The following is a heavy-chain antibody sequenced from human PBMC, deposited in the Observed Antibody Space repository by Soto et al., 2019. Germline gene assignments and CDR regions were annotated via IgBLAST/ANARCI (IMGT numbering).Heavy chain of an antibody. V-gene: IGHV5-51*01. CDR2: IYPGDSDT. J-gene: IGHJ4*02. CDR1: GYSFTSYW. Sequence: PGESLKISCKGSGYSFTSYWIGWVRQMPGKGLEWMGIIYPGDSDTRYSPSFQGQVTISADKSISTAYLQWSSLKASDTAMYYCARVQRGYSVYDYRYYFDYWGQGTLVTVSS. CDR3: ARVQRGYSVYDYRYYFDY. D-gene: IGHD5-12*01.